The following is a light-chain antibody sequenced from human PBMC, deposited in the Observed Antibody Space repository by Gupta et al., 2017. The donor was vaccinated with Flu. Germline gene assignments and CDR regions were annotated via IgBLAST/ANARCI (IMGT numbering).Light chain of an antibody. J-gene: IGLJ2*01. CDR3: TSYKINTTTVL. Sequence: QSALTQPASVSGSPGQSITISCTGTSSDVGGYYLVSWYQQHPGKAPKLLMYDVTNRPSGVSDRFSGYKSGNMASLKISGLQAEDEAHDYCTSYKINTTTVLFGGGTRLTVL. CDR2: DVT. V-gene: IGLV2-14*03. CDR1: SSDVGGYYL.